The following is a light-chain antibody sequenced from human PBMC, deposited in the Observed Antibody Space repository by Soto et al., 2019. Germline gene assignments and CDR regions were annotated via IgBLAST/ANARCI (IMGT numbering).Light chain of an antibody. CDR3: AAYTRTTTLV. Sequence: QSALTQPASVSGSPVQSITISCTGTISDIGGYNFISWYQHHPGKAPKLVIYDVNNRPSGISYRFYGSKSGNTASLTISGLQAEDEAEYYCAAYTRTTTLVFGGGTNLTVL. V-gene: IGLV2-14*01. J-gene: IGLJ2*01. CDR1: ISDIGGYNF. CDR2: DVN.